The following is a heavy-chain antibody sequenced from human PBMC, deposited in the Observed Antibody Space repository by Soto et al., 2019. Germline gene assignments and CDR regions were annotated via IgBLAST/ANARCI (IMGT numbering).Heavy chain of an antibody. CDR1: GFSFTSAW. V-gene: IGHV3-15*07. CDR2: IKSETDGGTT. J-gene: IGHJ4*02. Sequence: EVPVVESGGGFVEPGGSLRLSCAGSGFSFTSAWLTWVRQAPGKGLEWVGRIKSETDGGTTAFAAPVKDRFTMSRDDAEITVSLQMNSLKTEDTAMYYCIGQVTSSGAPVIYWGQGILVTVSS. CDR3: IGQVTSSGAPVIY. D-gene: IGHD3-3*01.